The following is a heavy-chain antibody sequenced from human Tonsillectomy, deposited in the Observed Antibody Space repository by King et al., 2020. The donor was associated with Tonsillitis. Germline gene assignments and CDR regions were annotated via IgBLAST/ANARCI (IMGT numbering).Heavy chain of an antibody. V-gene: IGHV3-48*01. CDR1: GFTFSSYS. Sequence: VQLVESGGGLVQPGGSLRLSCAASGFTFSSYSMSWVRQAPGKGLEWVSYISSSSNTIYYADSVKGRFTISRDNAKNSLYLQMNSLRAEDTAVYYCARDLGREYSSGWYWFDPWGQGTLVTVSS. CDR3: ARDLGREYSSGWYWFDP. J-gene: IGHJ5*02. CDR2: ISSSSNTI. D-gene: IGHD6-19*01.